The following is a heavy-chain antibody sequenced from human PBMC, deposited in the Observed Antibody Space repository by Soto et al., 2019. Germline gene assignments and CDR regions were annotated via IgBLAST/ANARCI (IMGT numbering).Heavy chain of an antibody. Sequence: SETLSLTCTVSVGSISSSRNFWAWIRQSPGKGLEWIGSVYYSGSSYYNPSLKSRVTISVDTSKKHFSLELNSVTAADTAVYYCARQGGSSSYFDYWGQGTLVTVSS. CDR1: VGSISSSRNF. CDR3: ARQGGSSSYFDY. J-gene: IGHJ4*02. D-gene: IGHD6-13*01. CDR2: VYYSGSS. V-gene: IGHV4-39*01.